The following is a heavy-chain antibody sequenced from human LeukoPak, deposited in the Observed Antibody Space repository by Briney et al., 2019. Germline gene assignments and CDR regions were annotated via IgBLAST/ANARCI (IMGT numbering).Heavy chain of an antibody. D-gene: IGHD1-1*01. CDR3: AAGTPWDYYMDV. J-gene: IGHJ6*03. CDR2: ISAYNGNT. V-gene: IGHV1-18*01. CDR1: DYTFTSYG. Sequence: ASVKVSCKASDYTFTSYGISWVRQAPGQRLEWMGWISAYNGNTNYAQKLQGRVTMTTDTSTSTAYMELRSLRSDDTAVYYCAAGTPWDYYMDVWGKGTTVTVSS.